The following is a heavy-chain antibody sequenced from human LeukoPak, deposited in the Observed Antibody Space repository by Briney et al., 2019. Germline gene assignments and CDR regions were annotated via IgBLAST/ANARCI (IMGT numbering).Heavy chain of an antibody. J-gene: IGHJ4*02. CDR2: IYYSGNT. D-gene: IGHD1-14*01. CDR1: GGSISSSSYY. CDR3: ATRKGVYYFDY. V-gene: IGHV4-39*01. Sequence: PSETLSRTCTVSGGSISSSSYYWGWIRQPPGKGLEWIGSIYYSGNTYYNPSLKSRVTVSVDTSKNQFPLKLSSVTAADTAVYYCATRKGVYYFDYWGQGTLVTVSS.